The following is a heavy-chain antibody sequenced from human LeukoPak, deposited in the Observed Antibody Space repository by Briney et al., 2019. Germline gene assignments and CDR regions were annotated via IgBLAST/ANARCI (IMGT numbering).Heavy chain of an antibody. CDR3: ARDTSTVVSYFDY. J-gene: IGHJ4*02. Sequence: GSLRLSCAASGFTFSSYGMHWVRQAPGKGLEWVAVIWYDGSNKYYADSVKGRFTISRDNSKNTLYLQMNSLRAEDTAVYYCARDTSTVVSYFDYWGQGTLVTVSS. D-gene: IGHD4-17*01. CDR2: IWYDGSNK. V-gene: IGHV3-33*01. CDR1: GFTFSSYG.